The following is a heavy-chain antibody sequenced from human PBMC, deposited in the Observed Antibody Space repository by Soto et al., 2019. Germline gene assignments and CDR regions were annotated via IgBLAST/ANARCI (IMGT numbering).Heavy chain of an antibody. V-gene: IGHV4-39*01. CDR1: GGSISSSSYY. CDR2: IYYSGST. D-gene: IGHD2-21*02. J-gene: IGHJ6*02. CDR3: ATRGGAYCRGDCYYYYYYYGMDV. Sequence: SETLSLTCTVSGGSISSSSYYWGWIRQPPGKGLEWIGSIYYSGSTYYNPSLKSRVTISVDTSKNQFSLKLSSVTAADTAVYYCATRGGAYCRGDCYYYYYYYGMDVWGQGTTVTVYS.